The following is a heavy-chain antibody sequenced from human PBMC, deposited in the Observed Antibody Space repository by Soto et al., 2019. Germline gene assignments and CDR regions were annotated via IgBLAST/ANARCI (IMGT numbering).Heavy chain of an antibody. CDR3: AIGAGDYNYLDS. CDR1: GFLFSTYW. D-gene: IGHD3-9*01. V-gene: IGHV3-74*01. Sequence: EVQLVESGGGLVQPGGSLRLSCEASGFLFSTYWMIWVRQVPWKGLLWVSRIKSDGSSTNYADAVKGRFTNSIDSAKNTLYLQITSLRAEDTAVYYCAIGAGDYNYLDSWGQGIVVTV. J-gene: IGHJ4*02. CDR2: IKSDGSST.